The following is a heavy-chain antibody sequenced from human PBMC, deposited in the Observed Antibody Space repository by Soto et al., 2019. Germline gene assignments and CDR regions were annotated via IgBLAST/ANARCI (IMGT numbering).Heavy chain of an antibody. Sequence: QVQLVQSGAEVKKPGSSVKVSCKASGGTFSSHVFNWVRQAPGQGLEWMGGIMPIIGTANYAQKFQGRVTITADESTSTAYMELSSLRSEDTAVXXXXRDLEFRDGNISHXXYWGQGTLV. J-gene: IGHJ4*02. CDR2: IMPIIGTA. CDR1: GGTFSSHV. CDR3: XRDLEFRDGNISHXXY. V-gene: IGHV1-69*01. D-gene: IGHD3-10*01.